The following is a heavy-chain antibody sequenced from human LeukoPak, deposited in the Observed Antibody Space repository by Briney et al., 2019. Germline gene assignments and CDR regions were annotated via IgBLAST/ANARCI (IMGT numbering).Heavy chain of an antibody. V-gene: IGHV3-53*01. Sequence: AGSLRLSASGSGFTSSSNYMSWVRQAPGQGREGVLGIYSGGSTYYADSVKARFTITRDNSKNTLYLQMNSLRAEDTAVYYCARTRWYYFDYWGQGTLVTVSS. CDR2: IYSGGST. D-gene: IGHD6-13*01. CDR3: ARTRWYYFDY. CDR1: GFTSSSNY. J-gene: IGHJ4*02.